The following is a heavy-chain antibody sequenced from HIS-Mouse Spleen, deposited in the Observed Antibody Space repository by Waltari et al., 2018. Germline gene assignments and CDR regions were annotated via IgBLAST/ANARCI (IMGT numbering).Heavy chain of an antibody. Sequence: QVQLQQWGAGLLKPSETLSLTCAVYGGSFSGYYWSWIRQPPGKGLGGIGEINHSGSTNYNPSLKSRVTISVDTSKNQFSLKLSSVTAADTAVYYCARGLAARFDYWGQGTLVTVSS. D-gene: IGHD6-6*01. J-gene: IGHJ4*02. V-gene: IGHV4-34*01. CDR2: INHSGST. CDR3: ARGLAARFDY. CDR1: GGSFSGYY.